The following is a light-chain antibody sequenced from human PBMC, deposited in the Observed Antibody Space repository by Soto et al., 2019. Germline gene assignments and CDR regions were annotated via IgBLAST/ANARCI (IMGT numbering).Light chain of an antibody. CDR1: SSDVGGYNY. V-gene: IGLV2-14*03. CDR2: DVS. Sequence: QSALTQPASVSGSPGQSITISCTGISSDVGGYNYVSWHQQHPGKAPKLMIYDVSNRPSGISNRFSGSKSGNTASLAISGLLPEDEADYYCSSYTSTSHVVFGGGTKLTVL. CDR3: SSYTSTSHVV. J-gene: IGLJ2*01.